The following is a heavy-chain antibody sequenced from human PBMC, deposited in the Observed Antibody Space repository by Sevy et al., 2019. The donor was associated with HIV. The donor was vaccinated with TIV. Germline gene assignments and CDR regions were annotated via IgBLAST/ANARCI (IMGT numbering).Heavy chain of an antibody. CDR2: ISSSSNYI. Sequence: GGSLRLSCAASGFTFSSYNMNWVRQAPGKGLEWVSSISSSSNYIYYADSMKGRFTISRDNAKNSLYLQMSSLRADDTAIYYCAKEDSNGVCYSSWGQGTLVTVSS. CDR3: AKEDSNGVCYSS. J-gene: IGHJ5*02. D-gene: IGHD2-21*01. CDR1: GFTFSSYN. V-gene: IGHV3-21*01.